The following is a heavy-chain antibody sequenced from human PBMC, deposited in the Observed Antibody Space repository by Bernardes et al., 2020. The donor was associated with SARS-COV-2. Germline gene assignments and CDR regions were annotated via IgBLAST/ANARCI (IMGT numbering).Heavy chain of an antibody. CDR2: SSGGDGGT. V-gene: IGHV3-23*01. J-gene: IGHJ4*02. CDR3: AKDLFWWSAADF. Sequence: LSLSCAASGFAFSSNGMSWVRQAPGKGLEWVSSSGGDGGTHYADSVRGRFTISRDTSKNMLFLQMNSLRAEDTAVYYCAKDLFWWSAADFWGQGTLVTVSS. D-gene: IGHD2-21*01. CDR1: GFAFSSNG.